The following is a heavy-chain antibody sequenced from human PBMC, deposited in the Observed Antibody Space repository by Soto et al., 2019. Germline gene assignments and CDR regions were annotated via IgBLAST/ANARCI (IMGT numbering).Heavy chain of an antibody. D-gene: IGHD2-21*01. CDR2: IDPSDSYT. J-gene: IGHJ6*02. Sequence: EVQLVQSGAEVKKPGESLRISCKGSGYSFTSYWISWVRQMPGKGLEWMGRIDPSDSYTNYSPSFQGHVTISADKSISTAYLQWSILKASDTAMYYCAGLVMATRRGYYGMDVWGQGTTVTVSS. V-gene: IGHV5-10-1*01. CDR3: AGLVMATRRGYYGMDV. CDR1: GYSFTSYW.